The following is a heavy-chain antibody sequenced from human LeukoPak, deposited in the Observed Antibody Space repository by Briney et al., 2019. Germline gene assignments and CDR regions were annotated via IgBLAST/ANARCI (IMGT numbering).Heavy chain of an antibody. J-gene: IGHJ4*02. Sequence: SETLSLTCTVSGGSISSYYWSWIRQPPGKGLEWIGYIYYSGSTNYNPSLKSRVTISVDTSKNQFSLKLSSVTAADTAVYYCAISKRKYSSGWTFDYWGQGTLVTVSS. CDR1: GGSISSYY. CDR2: IYYSGST. CDR3: AISKRKYSSGWTFDY. D-gene: IGHD6-19*01. V-gene: IGHV4-59*01.